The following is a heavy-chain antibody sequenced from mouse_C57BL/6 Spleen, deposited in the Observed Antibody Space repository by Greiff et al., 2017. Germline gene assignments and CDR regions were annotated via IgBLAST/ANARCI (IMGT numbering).Heavy chain of an antibody. CDR2: IYPGDGDT. V-gene: IGHV1-82*01. CDR1: GYAFSSSW. CDR3: ARGTTVADY. D-gene: IGHD1-1*01. J-gene: IGHJ2*01. Sequence: VQLQQSGPELVKPGASVKISCKASGYAFSSSWMNWVKQRPGKGLEWIGRIYPGDGDTNYNGKFKGQATLTADKSSSTAYMQLSSLTSEDSAVYFCARGTTVADYGGQGTTLTVSS.